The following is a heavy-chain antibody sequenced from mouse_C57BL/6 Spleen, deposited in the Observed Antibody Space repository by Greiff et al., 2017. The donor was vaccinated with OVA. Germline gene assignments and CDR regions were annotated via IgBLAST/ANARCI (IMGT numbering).Heavy chain of an antibody. CDR2: IYPGSGST. V-gene: IGHV1-55*01. CDR1: GYTFTSYW. J-gene: IGHJ4*01. Sequence: QVQLQQPGAELVKPGASVKMSCKASGYTFTSYWITWVKQRPGQGLEWIGDIYPGSGSTNYNEKFKSKATLTVDKSSSTAYMQRSSLTSEDSAVYYCARTNWNAMDYWGQGTSVTVSS. CDR3: ARTNWNAMDY. D-gene: IGHD4-1*01.